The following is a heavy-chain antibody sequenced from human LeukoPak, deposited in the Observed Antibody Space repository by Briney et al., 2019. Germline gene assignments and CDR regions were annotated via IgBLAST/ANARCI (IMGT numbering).Heavy chain of an antibody. J-gene: IGHJ3*01. CDR1: GYTFIDYY. V-gene: IGHV1-2*06. D-gene: IGHD4-17*01. Sequence: ASVKVSCKTSGYTFIDYYMHWVRQAPGRGLEWMGRINPNSGDTNLAQSFQDRVTMTRDTSISTAYMELRSLRSDDTAAYYCTRDRGTTYASDVWGQGTMVTVSS. CDR2: INPNSGDT. CDR3: TRDRGTTYASDV.